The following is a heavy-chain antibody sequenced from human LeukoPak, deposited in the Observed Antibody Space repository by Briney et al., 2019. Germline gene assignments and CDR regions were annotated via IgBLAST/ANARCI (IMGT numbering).Heavy chain of an antibody. CDR3: ARVLANLYYDFWSGFDY. CDR1: GFTFSSYA. J-gene: IGHJ4*02. Sequence: GGSLRLSCAASGFTFSSYAMHWVRQAPGKGLEWVAVISYDGSNKYYADSVKGRFTISRDNSKNTLYLQMNSLRAEDTAVYYCARVLANLYYDFWSGFDYWGQGTLVTVSS. V-gene: IGHV3-30-3*01. D-gene: IGHD3-3*01. CDR2: ISYDGSNK.